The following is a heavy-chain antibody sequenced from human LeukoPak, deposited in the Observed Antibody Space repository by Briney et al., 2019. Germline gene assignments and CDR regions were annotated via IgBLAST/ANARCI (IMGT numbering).Heavy chain of an antibody. Sequence: GGSLRLSCAASGFTFSSYSMNWVRQAPGKGLEWVSSISSSSSSYIYYADSVKGRFTISRDDAKNSLYLQMNSLRAEDTAVYYCARERLQNQLLSGLDYWGQGTLVTVSS. CDR2: ISSSSSSYI. D-gene: IGHD2-2*01. J-gene: IGHJ4*02. CDR1: GFTFSSYS. CDR3: ARERLQNQLLSGLDY. V-gene: IGHV3-21*01.